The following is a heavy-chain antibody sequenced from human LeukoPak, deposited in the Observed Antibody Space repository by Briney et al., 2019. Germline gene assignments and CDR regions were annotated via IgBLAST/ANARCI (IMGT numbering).Heavy chain of an antibody. J-gene: IGHJ3*01. CDR2: IYHTGST. V-gene: IGHV4-59*11. CDR1: GGSITGHY. D-gene: IGHD4-17*01. CDR3: AGRTVTTRIGFDAFDV. Sequence: SETLSLTCSVSGGSITGHYWTWIRQSPEKGLEWIGYIYHTGSTNYNPSLKSRVTISLDTPKNQFSLKLSSVTAADTAVYYCAGRTVTTRIGFDAFDVWGQGTMVTVSS.